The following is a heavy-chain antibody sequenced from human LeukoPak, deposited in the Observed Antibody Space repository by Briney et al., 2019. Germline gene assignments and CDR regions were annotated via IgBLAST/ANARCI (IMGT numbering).Heavy chain of an antibody. CDR1: GGSISSTSYY. D-gene: IGHD6-6*01. Sequence: SETLTLTCTVSGGSISSTSYYWGWIRQPPGKGLEWIGIMYYSGSTYYNPSLKSRVTISVDTSKNQVSLKLSSVTAADTAVYYCARHNSSSYCYHYYYMDVWGKGTTVTVSS. V-gene: IGHV4-39*01. CDR3: ARHNSSSYCYHYYYMDV. J-gene: IGHJ6*03. CDR2: MYYSGST.